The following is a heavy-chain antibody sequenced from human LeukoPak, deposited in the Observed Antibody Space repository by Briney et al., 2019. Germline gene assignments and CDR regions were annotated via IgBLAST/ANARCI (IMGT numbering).Heavy chain of an antibody. CDR1: GFTFSSYA. CDR2: MSGVGGGGT. CDR3: AKIRPPAYDI. D-gene: IGHD3-3*02. J-gene: IGHJ3*02. V-gene: IGHV3-23*01. Sequence: GGSLRLSCAASGFTFSSYAMNWVRQAPGKGLEWVSAMSGVGGGGTYYADSVKGRFTISRDNSKNTLYLQMNSLSAEDTAVYYCAKIRPPAYDIWGQGTMVTVSS.